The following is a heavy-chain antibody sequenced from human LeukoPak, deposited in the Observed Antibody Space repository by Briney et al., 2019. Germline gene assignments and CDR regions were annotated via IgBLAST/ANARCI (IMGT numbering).Heavy chain of an antibody. CDR2: IRSDGVEK. D-gene: IGHD5-12*01. CDR1: GFSLSMYW. CDR3: VREFTGYGNTDY. V-gene: IGHV3-7*03. Sequence: GGSLRLSCTAAGFSLSMYWMSWVRQAPGKGLEWVANIRSDGVEKYYVDSVRGRFTISTDTAKNTLYLQMNSLRADDTAVYYCVREFTGYGNTDYWGQGTLVTVSS. J-gene: IGHJ4*02.